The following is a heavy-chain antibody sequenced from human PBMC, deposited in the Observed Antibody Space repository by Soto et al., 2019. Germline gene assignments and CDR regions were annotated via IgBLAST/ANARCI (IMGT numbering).Heavy chain of an antibody. CDR3: ARGGRHDSSGYYLPFSGMDV. V-gene: IGHV1-18*01. CDR2: ISAYNGNT. J-gene: IGHJ6*02. Sequence: QVQLVQSGAEVKKPGASVKVSCKASGYTFTSYGISWVRQAPGQGLEWMGWISAYNGNTNYAQKLQGRVTMTTETSTSTAYLELRSLRSDDTSVYYCARGGRHDSSGYYLPFSGMDVWGQGTTVTASS. D-gene: IGHD3-22*01. CDR1: GYTFTSYG.